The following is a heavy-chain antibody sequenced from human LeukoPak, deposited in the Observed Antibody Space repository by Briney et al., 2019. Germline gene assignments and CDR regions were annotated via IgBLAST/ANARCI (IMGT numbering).Heavy chain of an antibody. CDR2: IRSKTNNYAT. V-gene: IGHV3-73*01. J-gene: IGHJ6*03. Sequence: GGSLKLSCAASGITFDGSPIHWVRQGSGKGLEWVGRIRSKTNNYATGYAASVKGRFLISRDDSKNMSYLQMNSLKTEDTAVYYCQAYYYYYMDVWGKGTTVTVS. CDR3: QAYYYYYMDV. CDR1: GITFDGSP.